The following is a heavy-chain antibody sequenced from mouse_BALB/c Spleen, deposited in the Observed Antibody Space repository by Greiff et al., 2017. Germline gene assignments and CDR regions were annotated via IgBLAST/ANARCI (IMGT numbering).Heavy chain of an antibody. V-gene: IGHV1-77*01. CDR1: GYTFTDYV. CDR3: ARSGVLYAMDY. CDR2: IYPGSGST. D-gene: IGHD3-1*01. J-gene: IGHJ4*01. Sequence: VQLQQSGPELVKPGASVKMSCKASGYTFTDYVISWVKQRTGQGLEWIGEIYPGSGSTYYNEKFKGKATLTADKSSNTAYMQLSSLTSEDSAVYFCARSGVLYAMDYWGQGTSVTVSS.